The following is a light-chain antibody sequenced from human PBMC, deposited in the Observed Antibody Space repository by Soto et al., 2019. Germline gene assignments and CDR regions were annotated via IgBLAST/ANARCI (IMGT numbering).Light chain of an antibody. J-gene: IGKJ1*01. CDR3: QQYNNWPPWT. Sequence: EIVLTQSPATLSLSPGERATLSCRASQSVSTYVTYLAWYQQKPGQAPRLLIYDASNRATGIPARFSGSGSGKEFTLTISSLQSEDFAVYYCQQYNNWPPWTFGQGTKVDIK. CDR1: QSVSTY. V-gene: IGKV3-11*01. CDR2: DAS.